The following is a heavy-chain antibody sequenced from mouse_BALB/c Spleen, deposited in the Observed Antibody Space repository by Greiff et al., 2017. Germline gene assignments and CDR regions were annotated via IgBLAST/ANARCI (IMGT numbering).Heavy chain of an antibody. CDR2: ISYSGST. J-gene: IGHJ3*01. Sequence: EVKLQESGPRLVKPSQTLSLTCSVTGDSITSGYWNWIRKFPGNKLEYMGYISYSGSTYYNPSLKSRISITRDTSKNQYYLQLNSVTTEDTATYYCAREAERLRRGFAYWGQGTLVTVSA. CDR3: AREAERLRRGFAY. D-gene: IGHD2-2*01. V-gene: IGHV3-8*02. CDR1: GDSITSGY.